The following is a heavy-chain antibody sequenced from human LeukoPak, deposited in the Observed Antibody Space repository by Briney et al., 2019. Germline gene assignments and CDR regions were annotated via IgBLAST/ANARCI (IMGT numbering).Heavy chain of an antibody. CDR2: IYYSGST. V-gene: IGHV4-61*01. CDR1: GGSVSSGSYY. CDR3: ARVTRPGWFGESFGAFDI. Sequence: SETLSLTCTVSGGSVSSGSYYWSWIRQPPGKGLEWIGYIYYSGSTNYNPSLKSRVTISVDTSKNQFSLKLSSVTAADTAVYYCARVTRPGWFGESFGAFDIWGQGTMVTVSS. J-gene: IGHJ3*02. D-gene: IGHD3-10*01.